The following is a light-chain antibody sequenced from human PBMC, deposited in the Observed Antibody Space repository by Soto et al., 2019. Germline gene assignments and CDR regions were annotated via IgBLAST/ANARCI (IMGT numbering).Light chain of an antibody. CDR1: QGIRND. CDR3: LQDYIYTPT. J-gene: IGKJ2*01. V-gene: IGKV1-6*01. Sequence: AIQMTQSPSSLSASVGDRVTITCRASQGIRNDLGWYQQKPGKAPKLLIYAASSLETGVPSRFSGSGSGTDFTLTISCLQPEDFATYYCLQDYIYTPTFGQGTKLEIK. CDR2: AAS.